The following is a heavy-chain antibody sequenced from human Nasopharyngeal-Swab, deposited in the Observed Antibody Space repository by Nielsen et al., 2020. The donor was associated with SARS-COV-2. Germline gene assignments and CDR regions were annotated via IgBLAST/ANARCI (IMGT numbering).Heavy chain of an antibody. V-gene: IGHV3-30-3*01. D-gene: IGHD6-19*01. Sequence: VRQMPGKGLEWVAVISYDGSNKYYADSVKGRFTISRDNSKNTLYLQMNSLRAEDTAVYYCARDPKWAVAGSLRTYFDYWGQGTLVTVSS. CDR3: ARDPKWAVAGSLRTYFDY. J-gene: IGHJ4*02. CDR2: ISYDGSNK.